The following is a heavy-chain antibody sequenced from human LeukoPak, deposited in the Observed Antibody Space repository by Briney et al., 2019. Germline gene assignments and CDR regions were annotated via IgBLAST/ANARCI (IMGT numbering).Heavy chain of an antibody. CDR3: AREAWSYYFDY. J-gene: IGHJ4*02. D-gene: IGHD2-15*01. Sequence: SGGSLRLSCVTSGFSFSTWNMNWVRQAPGKGLEWVSYISSSGSTIYYADSVKGRFTISKDNAKNSLYLQMNSLRAEDTAVYYCAREAWSYYFDYWGQGTLVTVSS. CDR1: GFSFSTWN. CDR2: ISSSGSTI. V-gene: IGHV3-48*04.